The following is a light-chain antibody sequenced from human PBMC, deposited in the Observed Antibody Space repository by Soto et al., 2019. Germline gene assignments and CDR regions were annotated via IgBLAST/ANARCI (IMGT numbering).Light chain of an antibody. V-gene: IGKV3D-7*01. CDR2: GVS. CDR1: QSVSNNY. Sequence: EIVLSQSPATLSSFPGDRVTLSCRASQSVSNNYLAWYQQKPGQAPRLLIYGVSTRATGIPARFSGSGSGTEFTLTISSLQSEDFAVYYCQQYDFWPRTFGQGTKVDI. J-gene: IGKJ1*01. CDR3: QQYDFWPRT.